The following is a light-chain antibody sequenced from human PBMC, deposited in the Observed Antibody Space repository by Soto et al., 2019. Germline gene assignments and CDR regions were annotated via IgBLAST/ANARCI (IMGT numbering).Light chain of an antibody. CDR2: SNN. Sequence: QSVLTQPPSASGTPGQRVTISCSGSSSNIGSNTVNWYQQLPGTAPKLLIYSNNQRPSGVPDRFSGSKSGTSASLAISGLQSVDEAGYFCAAWDDSLNGVVFGGGTKVTVI. J-gene: IGLJ2*01. CDR1: SSNIGSNT. V-gene: IGLV1-44*01. CDR3: AAWDDSLNGVV.